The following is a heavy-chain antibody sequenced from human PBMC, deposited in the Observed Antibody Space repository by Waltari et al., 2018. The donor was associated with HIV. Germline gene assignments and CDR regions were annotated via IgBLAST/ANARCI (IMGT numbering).Heavy chain of an antibody. D-gene: IGHD3-22*01. CDR1: GFTFSNYG. CDR3: AKAPHHYDSSGPVY. Sequence: QVQLVESGGGVVQPGGSLRLSCKASGFTFSNYGMYWVRQAPGKGLQWVAFIRYDGTNKYYADSVKGRFIISRDNSKNTLSLQMHSLRAEDTAVYYCAKAPHHYDSSGPVYWGQGTLVTVSS. CDR2: IRYDGTNK. V-gene: IGHV3-30*02. J-gene: IGHJ4*02.